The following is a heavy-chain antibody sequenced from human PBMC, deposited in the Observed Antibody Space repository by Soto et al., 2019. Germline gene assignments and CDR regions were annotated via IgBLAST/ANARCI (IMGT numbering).Heavy chain of an antibody. J-gene: IGHJ4*02. V-gene: IGHV1-18*01. Sequence: QVQLVQSGAEVKKPGASVKVSCKTSGYTFTSYHISWVRQSPGQGLEWMGWISAYNSNTNDAQKFQGRVTMTTDTFTSTAYMELRSLRSDDTAVYYFARDTPPTDYWGQGTLVTVSS. CDR2: ISAYNSNT. CDR3: ARDTPPTDY. CDR1: GYTFTSYH.